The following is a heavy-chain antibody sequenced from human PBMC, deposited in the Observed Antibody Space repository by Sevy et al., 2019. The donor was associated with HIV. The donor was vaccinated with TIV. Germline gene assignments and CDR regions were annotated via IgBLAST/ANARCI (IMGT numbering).Heavy chain of an antibody. J-gene: IGHJ6*02. CDR3: AKDLGSTGYYSMDV. CDR1: GFTFDDYG. D-gene: IGHD4-17*01. Sequence: GGSLRLSCAASGFTFDDYGMHWVRQASGKGLEWVSGISWNGDSIRYADSVKGRFTISRDNAKNSLYLQMNGLRAEDTALYYCAKDLGSTGYYSMDVWGPGTTVTVSS. CDR2: ISWNGDSI. V-gene: IGHV3-9*01.